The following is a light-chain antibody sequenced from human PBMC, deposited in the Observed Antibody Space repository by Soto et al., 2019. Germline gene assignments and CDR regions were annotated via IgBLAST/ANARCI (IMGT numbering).Light chain of an antibody. V-gene: IGLV1-40*01. CDR1: SSNIGAGYD. J-gene: IGLJ1*01. CDR3: QSYDSSLSVNYV. CDR2: GNT. Sequence: QSVLTQPPSVSGASGQRVTISCTGSSSNIGAGYDVRWYQQLPGTAPKILIYGNTNRPSGVPDRFSGSKSGTSASLAITGLQAEDEADYYCQSYDSSLSVNYVFVTGTKVTVL.